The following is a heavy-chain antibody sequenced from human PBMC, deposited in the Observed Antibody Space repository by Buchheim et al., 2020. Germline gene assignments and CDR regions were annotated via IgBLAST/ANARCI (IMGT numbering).Heavy chain of an antibody. Sequence: QVQLQESGPGLVKPSQTLSLTCTVSGGSISSVGSYWGWIRQPPGKGLAYIGYIYGSGSTYNNPSLQSRITMSVDTSKHQFSLKLSSVTAADTAIYYCARVNTAMVTVDYWGPGTL. CDR1: GGSISSVGSY. D-gene: IGHD5-18*01. CDR3: ARVNTAMVTVDY. J-gene: IGHJ4*02. CDR2: IYGSGST. V-gene: IGHV4-30-4*08.